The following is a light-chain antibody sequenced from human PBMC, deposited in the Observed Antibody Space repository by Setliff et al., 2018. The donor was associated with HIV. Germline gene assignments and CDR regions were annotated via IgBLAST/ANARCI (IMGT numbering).Light chain of an antibody. CDR1: NSNIGAGYD. Sequence: QPVLTQPPSVSGTPGQRVTISCTGSNSNIGAGYDVHWYQQLPGTAPKLLIYGDTNRPSGVPDRFSGSKSGTSASLGITGLQAEDEADYYCAAWDDSLSGPYVFGTGTKVTVL. J-gene: IGLJ1*01. V-gene: IGLV1-40*01. CDR2: GDT. CDR3: AAWDDSLSGPYV.